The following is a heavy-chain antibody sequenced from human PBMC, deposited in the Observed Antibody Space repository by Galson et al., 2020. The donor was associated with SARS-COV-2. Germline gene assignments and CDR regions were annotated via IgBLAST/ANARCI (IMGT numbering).Heavy chain of an antibody. CDR2: MYYSGST. CDR3: AMGITMIVVRHFQL. J-gene: IGHJ2*01. V-gene: IGHV4-31*03. D-gene: IGHD3-22*01. Sequence: TSETLSLTCTVSGGSISSGGYYWSWIRQHPGKGLEWIGDMYYSGSTYYNPSLKIRVTISVDTYKNQFSLMLSSVTAADTAVYCCAMGITMIVVRHFQLLGRGSLVTVSS. CDR1: GGSISSGGYY.